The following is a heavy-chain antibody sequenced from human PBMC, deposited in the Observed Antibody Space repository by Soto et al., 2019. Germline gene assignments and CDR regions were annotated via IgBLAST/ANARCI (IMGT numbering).Heavy chain of an antibody. Sequence: PGGSLRLSCAASGFTFSNAWMSWVRQAPGKGLEWVGRIKSKTDGGTTDYAAPVKGRFTISRDDSRNTLYLQMNSLKTEDTAVYYCTTDPPSAYYYDSSGYYYVGYYGMDVWGQGTTVTVS. V-gene: IGHV3-15*01. J-gene: IGHJ6*02. CDR3: TTDPPSAYYYDSSGYYYVGYYGMDV. CDR2: IKSKTDGGTT. CDR1: GFTFSNAW. D-gene: IGHD3-22*01.